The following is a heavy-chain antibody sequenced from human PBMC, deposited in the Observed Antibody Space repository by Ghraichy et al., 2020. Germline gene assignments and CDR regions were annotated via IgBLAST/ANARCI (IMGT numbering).Heavy chain of an antibody. D-gene: IGHD3-10*01. Sequence: GESLNISCEASGFIFSGFWMHWVRQAPGKGLVWVSRIYSDGSGTIYADSVKGRFTISRDNAKNTLYLQMNTLRAEDTAVYYCARDRARGMDVWGQGTTVTVSS. CDR3: ARDRARGMDV. V-gene: IGHV3-74*01. CDR1: GFIFSGFW. J-gene: IGHJ6*02. CDR2: IYSDGSGT.